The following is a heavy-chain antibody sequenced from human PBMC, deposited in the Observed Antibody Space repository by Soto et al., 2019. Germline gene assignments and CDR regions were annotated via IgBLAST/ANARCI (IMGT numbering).Heavy chain of an antibody. Sequence: GGSLRLSCAASGFIFEYYDMRWVRQVPGKGLEWVSSITSNSDAIKYADSVKGRFTLSRDNAKNSMNLEMNSLRVEDTAFYFCVKGTYSRSRVIFDYWGQGTLVTVSS. CDR2: ITSNSDAI. V-gene: IGHV3-9*01. J-gene: IGHJ4*02. CDR1: GFIFEYYD. D-gene: IGHD1-26*01. CDR3: VKGTYSRSRVIFDY.